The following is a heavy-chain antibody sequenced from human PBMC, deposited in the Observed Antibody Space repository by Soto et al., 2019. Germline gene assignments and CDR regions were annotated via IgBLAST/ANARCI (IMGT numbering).Heavy chain of an antibody. D-gene: IGHD4-17*01. CDR1: GYTFTSYG. CDR2: ISAYNGNT. Sequence: ASVKGSRKASGYTFTSYGISWVRQAPGQGLEWMGWISAYNGNTNYAQKLQGRVTMTTDTSTSTAYMELRSLRSDDTAVYYCARDHVYGDFTDYWGQGTLVTVSS. J-gene: IGHJ4*02. V-gene: IGHV1-18*01. CDR3: ARDHVYGDFTDY.